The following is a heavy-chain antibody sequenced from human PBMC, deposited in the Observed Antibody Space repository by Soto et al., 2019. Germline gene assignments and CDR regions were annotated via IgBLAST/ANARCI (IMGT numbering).Heavy chain of an antibody. CDR2: LYYSGNT. D-gene: IGHD3-10*01. CDR1: GGSISSGGYY. V-gene: IGHV4-31*03. Sequence: SETLSLTCTVSGGSISSGGYYWSWIRQHPGKGMEWIGYLYYSGNTYNNPSLKSRIIISVDTSKNQFSLKLSSVTAADTAAYYCATTTGSGREGYFDYWGQGILVTVSS. CDR3: ATTTGSGREGYFDY. J-gene: IGHJ4*02.